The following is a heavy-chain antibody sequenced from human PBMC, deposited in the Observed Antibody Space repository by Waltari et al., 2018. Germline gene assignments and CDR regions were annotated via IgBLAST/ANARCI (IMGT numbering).Heavy chain of an antibody. D-gene: IGHD6-6*01. CDR1: GGSISSSNW. CDR3: ARDAGDVIAAFDYFDY. J-gene: IGHJ4*02. V-gene: IGHV4-4*02. CDR2: IYHSWST. Sequence: QVQLQESGPGLVKPSGTLSLTCAVSGGSISSSNWLSWVRHPPGKGLEWIGEIYHSWSTNYNPSRKSRVTISVDKSKNQFSLKLSPVTAADTAVYYCARDAGDVIAAFDYFDYWGQGTLVTVSS.